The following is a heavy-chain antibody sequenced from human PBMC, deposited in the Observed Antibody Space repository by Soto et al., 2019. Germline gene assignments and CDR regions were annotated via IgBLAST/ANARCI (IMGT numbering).Heavy chain of an antibody. CDR3: ARDLGIVGARSFQH. D-gene: IGHD1-26*01. CDR1: GGSFSGYY. V-gene: IGHV4-34*01. J-gene: IGHJ1*01. Sequence: QVQLQQWGAGLLKPSETLSLTCAVYGGSFSGYYWSWIRQPPGKGLEWIGEINHSGSTNYNPSLKRRVTISVDTSRNQFPLKLSCVSAGDTAVYYCARDLGIVGARSFQHWGQGTLVTVSS. CDR2: INHSGST.